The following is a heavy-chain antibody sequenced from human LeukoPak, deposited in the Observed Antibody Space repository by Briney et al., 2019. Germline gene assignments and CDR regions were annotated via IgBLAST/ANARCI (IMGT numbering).Heavy chain of an antibody. V-gene: IGHV4-34*01. CDR1: GGSFSGYY. CDR3: ARGSSFTVDY. D-gene: IGHD3-16*02. J-gene: IGHJ4*02. Sequence: SETLSLTCAVYGGSFSGYYWSLIRQPPGKGLEWIGEINHSGSTNYNPSLKSRVTISVDTSKNQFSLKLSSVTAADTAVYYCARGSSFTVDYWGQGTLVTVSS. CDR2: INHSGST.